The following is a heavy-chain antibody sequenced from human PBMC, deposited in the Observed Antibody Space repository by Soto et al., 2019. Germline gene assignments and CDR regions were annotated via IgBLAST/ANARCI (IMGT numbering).Heavy chain of an antibody. Sequence: PGGSLRLSCAASGFTFSSYAMSWVRQAPGKGLEWVSAISGSGGSTYYADSVKGRFTISRDNSKNTLYLQMNSLRAEDTAVYYCAKDLKDVDTAMVTDFDYWGQGTLVTVSS. CDR2: ISGSGGST. J-gene: IGHJ4*02. V-gene: IGHV3-23*01. D-gene: IGHD5-18*01. CDR1: GFTFSSYA. CDR3: AKDLKDVDTAMVTDFDY.